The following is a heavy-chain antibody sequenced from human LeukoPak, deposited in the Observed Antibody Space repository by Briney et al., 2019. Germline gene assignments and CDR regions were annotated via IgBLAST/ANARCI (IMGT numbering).Heavy chain of an antibody. CDR1: GDSISSSSYY. CDR2: IYYSGST. Sequence: SETLSLTCTVSGDSISSSSYYWGWIRQPPGKGLEWIGNIYYSGSTYYNPSLKSRVTISVDTSKNQFSLKLTSVTAADTAVYYCCIVIAAAGTVDYWGQGTLVTVSS. J-gene: IGHJ4*02. V-gene: IGHV4-39*01. CDR3: CIVIAAAGTVDY. D-gene: IGHD6-13*01.